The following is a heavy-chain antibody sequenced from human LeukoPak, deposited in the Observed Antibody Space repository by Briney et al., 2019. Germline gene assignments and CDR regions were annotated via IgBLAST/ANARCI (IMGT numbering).Heavy chain of an antibody. Sequence: PSETLSLTCTVSGGSISSYYWSWIRQPPGKRLEWIGYIYYSGSTYYNPSLKSRLTISVDTSENQFSLNLSSVTAADTAVYYCARRGGRDDAFDIWGQGTMVTVSS. CDR1: GGSISSYY. V-gene: IGHV4-59*06. CDR3: ARRGGRDDAFDI. J-gene: IGHJ3*02. D-gene: IGHD3-16*01. CDR2: IYYSGST.